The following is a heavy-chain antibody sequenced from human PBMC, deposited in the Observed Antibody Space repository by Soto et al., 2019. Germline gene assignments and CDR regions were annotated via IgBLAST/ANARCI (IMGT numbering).Heavy chain of an antibody. J-gene: IGHJ5*01. CDR1: GRSISSYY. CDR3: ARSIDS. CDR2: IYYSGST. Sequence: PSETLSLTCTVSGRSISSYYWSWIRQPPGKGLEWIGYIYYSGSTYYNPSLKSRVTISVDTSKNQFSLKLSSVTDADTAVYYCARSIDSWGQGTLVTVSS. V-gene: IGHV4-59*06.